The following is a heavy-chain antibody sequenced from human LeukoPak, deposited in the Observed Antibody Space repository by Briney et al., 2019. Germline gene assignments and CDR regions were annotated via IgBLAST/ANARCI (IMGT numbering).Heavy chain of an antibody. CDR3: AKDWTGTKPFDL. J-gene: IGHJ2*01. V-gene: IGHV3-48*03. Sequence: GGSLRLSCAASGFTFSSYEMNWVRQAPGKGLEWVSYISSSGSTVYYADSVKGRFTISRDNAKNSLYLQMNSLRAEDTAVYYCAKDWTGTKPFDLWGRGTLVTVSS. CDR2: ISSSGSTV. D-gene: IGHD3/OR15-3a*01. CDR1: GFTFSSYE.